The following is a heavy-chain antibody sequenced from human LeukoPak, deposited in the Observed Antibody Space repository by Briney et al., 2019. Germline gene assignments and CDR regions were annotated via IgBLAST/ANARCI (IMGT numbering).Heavy chain of an antibody. V-gene: IGHV4-34*01. Sequence: PSETLSLTCTIYGGSFNDYFWGWIRQPPGKGLEWIGEITHSGFTNYNQSLKSRVPISGDTSKKQFFLILNSVTAADSAVYYCARGARLHCSGGTCYISRRKDNWFDPWGQGTLVTVSS. D-gene: IGHD2-15*01. CDR2: ITHSGFT. CDR1: GGSFNDYF. CDR3: ARGARLHCSGGTCYISRRKDNWFDP. J-gene: IGHJ5*02.